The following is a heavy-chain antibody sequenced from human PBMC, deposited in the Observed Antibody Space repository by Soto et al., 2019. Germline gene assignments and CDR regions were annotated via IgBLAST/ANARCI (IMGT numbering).Heavy chain of an antibody. V-gene: IGHV3-23*01. Sequence: EVQLLESGGGLVQPGGSLRLSCAASGFTFSSYAMSWVRQAPGKGLEWVSAISGSGGSTYYADSVKGRFTISRDNSKNTLYLQMNSLRAEDTAVYYCAKGPYGDPGRVGHAAHDYWGQGALVTVSS. J-gene: IGHJ4*02. CDR1: GFTFSSYA. CDR2: ISGSGGST. CDR3: AKGPYGDPGRVGHAAHDY. D-gene: IGHD4-17*01.